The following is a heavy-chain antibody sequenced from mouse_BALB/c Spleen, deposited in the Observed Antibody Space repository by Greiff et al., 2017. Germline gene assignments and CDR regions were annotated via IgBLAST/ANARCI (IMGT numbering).Heavy chain of an antibody. CDR3: ARQGGQDYFDY. J-gene: IGHJ2*01. CDR1: GFTFSSYG. V-gene: IGHV5-6*01. D-gene: IGHD3-2*02. CDR2: ISSGGSYT. Sequence: EVMLVESGGDLVKPGGSLKLSCAASGFTFSSYGMSWVRQTPDKRLEWVATISSGGSYTYYPDSVKGRFTISRDNAKNTLYLQMSSLKSEDTAMYYCARQGGQDYFDYWGQGTTLTVSS.